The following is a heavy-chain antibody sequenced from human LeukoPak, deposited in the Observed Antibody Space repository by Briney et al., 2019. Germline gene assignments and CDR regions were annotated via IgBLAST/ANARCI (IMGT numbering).Heavy chain of an antibody. D-gene: IGHD3-9*01. CDR2: ISYDGSNK. Sequence: QSGRSLRLSCAASGFTFSSYAMHWVRQAPGKGLEWVAVISYDGSNKYYADSVKGRFTISRDNAKNSLYLQMNSLRAEDTAVYYCARDGHDILTGYYWGGYWGQGTLVTVSS. CDR3: ARDGHDILTGYYWGGY. CDR1: GFTFSSYA. J-gene: IGHJ4*02. V-gene: IGHV3-30-3*01.